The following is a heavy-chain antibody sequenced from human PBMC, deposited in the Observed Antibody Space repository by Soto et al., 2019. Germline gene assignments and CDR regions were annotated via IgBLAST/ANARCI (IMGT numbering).Heavy chain of an antibody. Sequence: ASVKVSCKASGYTFTSYAIHWVRQAPGQRLERMGWVNAGNGNTKYSQKFQGRVTITRDTSASTAYMELSSLRSEDTAVYYCARGTPVFFDYWGQETLVTVSS. CDR2: VNAGNGNT. J-gene: IGHJ4*02. V-gene: IGHV1-3*01. CDR3: ARGTPVFFDY. CDR1: GYTFTSYA.